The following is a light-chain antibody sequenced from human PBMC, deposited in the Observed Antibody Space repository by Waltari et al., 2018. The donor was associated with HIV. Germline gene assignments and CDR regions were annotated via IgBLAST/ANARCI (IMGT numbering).Light chain of an antibody. CDR1: SSNIGSNY. CDR2: RNN. Sequence: QSVLTQPPSASGAPGQRVTISCSGSSSNIGSNYVYWYQQLPGTAPKLLIYRNNQRPSGVPDRFSGSRSGISGSLAISGLRSDDEADYYCAAWDDTRGVFGGGTKLTVL. CDR3: AAWDDTRGV. V-gene: IGLV1-47*01. J-gene: IGLJ3*02.